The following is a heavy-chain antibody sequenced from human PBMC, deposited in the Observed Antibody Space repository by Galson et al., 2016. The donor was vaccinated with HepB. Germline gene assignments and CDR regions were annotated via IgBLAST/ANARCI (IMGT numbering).Heavy chain of an antibody. CDR1: GFTVSSDY. D-gene: IGHD1-7*01. CDR3: AKEATATTGAKTKRVWYFDL. V-gene: IGHV3-30*18. Sequence: SLRLSCAASGFTVSSDYMNWVRQAPGKGLEWVAVISFDGSNKYYADSVKGRFTISRDNSKNTLYLQMNSLRDEDTAVYYCAKEATATTGAKTKRVWYFDLWGRGTLVTVSS. J-gene: IGHJ2*01. CDR2: ISFDGSNK.